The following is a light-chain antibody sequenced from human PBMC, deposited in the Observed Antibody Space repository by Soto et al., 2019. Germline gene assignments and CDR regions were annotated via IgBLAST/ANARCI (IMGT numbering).Light chain of an antibody. Sequence: EIVLTQSPGTLSLSPGERATLSCRASQSVSSSYLAWYQQKPGQAPRLLIYGASSRATGIPGRFSGSGSGTAFTLTISRLEPEDFAEYYCQQYGSSPWTFGQGTKVEIK. V-gene: IGKV3-20*01. J-gene: IGKJ1*01. CDR2: GAS. CDR3: QQYGSSPWT. CDR1: QSVSSSY.